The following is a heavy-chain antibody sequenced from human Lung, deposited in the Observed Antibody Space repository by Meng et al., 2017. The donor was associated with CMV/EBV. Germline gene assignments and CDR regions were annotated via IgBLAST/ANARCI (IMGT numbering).Heavy chain of an antibody. V-gene: IGHV4-31*02. CDR1: GCRLSCDVCG. Sequence: VKPSHSHSLSLTVTGCRLSCDVCGCSWIHPHPGNGLELIGYIHSSGSTYYTPSLRNRLTISVETSKNQFSLKLSSITAADTAVYYCASASYCSGSPLGESWFDPWGQGTLVTVSS. D-gene: IGHD3-10*01. J-gene: IGHJ5*02. CDR3: ASASYCSGSPLGESWFDP. CDR2: IHSSGST.